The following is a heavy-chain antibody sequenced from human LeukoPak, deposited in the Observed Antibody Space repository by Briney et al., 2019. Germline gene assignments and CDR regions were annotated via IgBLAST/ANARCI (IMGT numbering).Heavy chain of an antibody. CDR1: GGSISSYY. V-gene: IGHV4-59*01. CDR2: IYYSGST. Sequence: SETLSLTCTVSGGSISSYYWSWIRQPPGKGLEWIGYIYYSGSTNYNPSLKSRVTISVDTSKNQFSLKLSSVTAADTAVYYCARSRYSSSWYDYWGQGTPVTVSS. J-gene: IGHJ4*02. D-gene: IGHD6-13*01. CDR3: ARSRYSSSWYDY.